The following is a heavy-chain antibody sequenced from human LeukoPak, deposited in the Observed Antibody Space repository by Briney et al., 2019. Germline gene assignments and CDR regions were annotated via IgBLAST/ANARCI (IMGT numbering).Heavy chain of an antibody. J-gene: IGHJ4*02. V-gene: IGHV4-59*01. D-gene: IGHD3-10*01. CDR3: ARDYYGSGSRFDY. CDR2: IYYSGST. CDR1: GVSISSYY. Sequence: PSETLSLTCTVSGVSISSYYWSWIRQPPGKGLEWIGYIYYSGSTNYNPSLKSRVTISVDTSKNQFSLKLSSVTAADTAVYYCARDYYGSGSRFDYWGQGTLVTVSS.